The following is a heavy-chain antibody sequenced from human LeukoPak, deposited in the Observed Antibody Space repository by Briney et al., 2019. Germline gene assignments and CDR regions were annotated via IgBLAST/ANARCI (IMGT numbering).Heavy chain of an antibody. CDR2: ISYSGST. CDR1: GASINSHY. D-gene: IGHD1-26*01. V-gene: IGHV4-59*08. Sequence: SETLSLACTVSGASINSHYWSWIRQPPGKGLEWIGYISYSGSTNYSPSLKSRVIISVDTSKTHFSLNLSSVTAADTAFYYCARHRVSGSSYSALDYWGQGTLVSVSS. CDR3: ARHRVSGSSYSALDY. J-gene: IGHJ4*02.